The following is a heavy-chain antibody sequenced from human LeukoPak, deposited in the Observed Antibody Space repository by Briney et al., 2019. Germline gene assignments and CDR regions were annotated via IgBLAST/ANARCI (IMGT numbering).Heavy chain of an antibody. CDR1: GYSFTSYW. D-gene: IGHD6-6*01. CDR2: IYPGDSDT. V-gene: IGHV5-51*01. Sequence: GESLKISCKGSGYSFTSYWIGWVRQMPGKGLEWMGIIYPGDSDTRYSPSFQGQVTISADKSISTAYLQWSSLKASDTAMYYCASFATKNIAARRGGNAFDIWGQGTMVTVSS. CDR3: ASFATKNIAARRGGNAFDI. J-gene: IGHJ3*02.